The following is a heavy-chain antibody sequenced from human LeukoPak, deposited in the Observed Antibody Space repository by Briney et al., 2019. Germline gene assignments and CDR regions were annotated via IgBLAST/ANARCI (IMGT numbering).Heavy chain of an antibody. CDR2: IYNNGDT. J-gene: IGHJ4*02. CDR3: ARGGWYLTRTPENY. D-gene: IGHD6-19*01. CDR1: NYSIRSGYY. Sequence: PSETLSLTCAVSNYSIRSGYYWGWIRQPPGKGLGWIGNIYNNGDTYYNPSLKSRVNISVDTSKNQFSLKLSSVSAADTAAYYCARGGWYLTRTPENYWGQGTRVTVSS. V-gene: IGHV4-38-2*01.